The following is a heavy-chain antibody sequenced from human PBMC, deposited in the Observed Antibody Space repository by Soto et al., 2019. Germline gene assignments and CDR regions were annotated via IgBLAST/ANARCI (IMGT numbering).Heavy chain of an antibody. J-gene: IGHJ6*02. D-gene: IGHD2-2*01. CDR2: IYYSGST. V-gene: IGHV4-59*01. CDR1: GGSISSYY. Sequence: SETLSLTCTVSGGSISSYYWSWIRQPPGKGLEWIGYIYYSGSTNYNPSLKSRVTISVDTSKNQFSLKLSSVTAADTAVYHCARASTQEPYYYYYYGMDVWGQGTTVTVSS. CDR3: ARASTQEPYYYYYYGMDV.